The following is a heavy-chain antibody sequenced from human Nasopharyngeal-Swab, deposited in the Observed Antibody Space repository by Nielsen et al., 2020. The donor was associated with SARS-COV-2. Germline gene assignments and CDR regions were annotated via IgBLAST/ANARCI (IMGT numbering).Heavy chain of an antibody. Sequence: WVRQAPGQGLEWMGWMNPNSGNTGYAQKFQGRVTMTRNTSISTAYMELSSLRSEDTAVYYCARGVTGTVVVPAATDGGGGDDAFDIWGQGTMVTVS. D-gene: IGHD2-2*01. J-gene: IGHJ3*02. CDR3: ARGVTGTVVVPAATDGGGGDDAFDI. CDR2: MNPNSGNT. V-gene: IGHV1-8*01.